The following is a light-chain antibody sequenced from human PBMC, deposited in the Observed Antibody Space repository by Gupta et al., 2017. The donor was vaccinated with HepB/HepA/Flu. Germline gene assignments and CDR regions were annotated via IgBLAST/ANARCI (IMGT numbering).Light chain of an antibody. CDR3: HQYYSYPPFT. CDR2: AAS. CDR1: QGISSY. J-gene: IGKJ5*01. Sequence: AIRMTQAPSSFSASTGDRVTITCRASQGISSYLAWYQHKPGKAPKLLIYAASTLQSGVPSRFSGSGAGTDFTLTISCLQSEDFAAYYCHQYYSYPPFTFGQGTKVEIK. V-gene: IGKV1-8*01.